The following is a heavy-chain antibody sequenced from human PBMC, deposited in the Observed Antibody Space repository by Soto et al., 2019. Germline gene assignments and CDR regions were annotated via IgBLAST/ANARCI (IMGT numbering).Heavy chain of an antibody. Sequence: GGSLRLSCAASGFTFSSYSMNWVRQAPGKGLEWVSSISSSSSYIYYADSVKGRFTISRDNAKNSLYLQMNSLRAEDTAVYYCARGSTMVRGVTKDKNWFDPWGQGTLVTVSS. CDR1: GFTFSSYS. CDR3: ARGSTMVRGVTKDKNWFDP. V-gene: IGHV3-21*01. J-gene: IGHJ5*02. D-gene: IGHD3-10*01. CDR2: ISSSSSYI.